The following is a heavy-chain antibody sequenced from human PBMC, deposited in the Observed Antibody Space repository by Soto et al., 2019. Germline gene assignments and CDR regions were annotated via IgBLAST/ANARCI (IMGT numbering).Heavy chain of an antibody. J-gene: IGHJ4*02. CDR3: ARDLGVGAASDY. CDR1: GYTFTSSA. Sequence: ASVKVSCKASGYTFTSSAMHWVRQAPGQRLEWMGWINAGNGNTKYSQKFQGRVTITRDTSASTAYMELSSLRSEDTAVYYCARDLGVGAASDYWGQGTLVTVSS. D-gene: IGHD1-26*01. CDR2: INAGNGNT. V-gene: IGHV1-3*01.